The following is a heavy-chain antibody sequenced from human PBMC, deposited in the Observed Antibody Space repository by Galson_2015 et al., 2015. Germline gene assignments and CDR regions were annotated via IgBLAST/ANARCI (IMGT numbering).Heavy chain of an antibody. CDR1: GFTFSNYW. V-gene: IGHV3-74*01. D-gene: IGHD2/OR15-2a*01. CDR2: INSDGSST. Sequence: SLRLSCAASGFTFSNYWMHWVRQAPGKGLVWVSRINSDGSSTSYADSVKGRFTISRDNAKDTLYLQMNSLRAEDTAVCYCARPRFLERNWFDPWGQGTLVTVSS. CDR3: ARPRFLERNWFDP. J-gene: IGHJ5*02.